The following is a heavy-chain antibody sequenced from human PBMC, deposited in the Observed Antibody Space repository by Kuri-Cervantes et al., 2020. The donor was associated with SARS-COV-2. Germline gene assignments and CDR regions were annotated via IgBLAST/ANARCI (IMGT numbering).Heavy chain of an antibody. CDR3: AREGLAARPCDY. CDR2: ISGSGGST. CDR1: GFTFSSYA. Sequence: GESLKISCAASGFTFSSYAMSWVRQAPGKGLEWVSAISGSGGSTYYADSVKGRFTISRDNSKNTLYLQMNSLRAEDTAVYYCAREGLAARPCDYWGQGTLVTVSS. V-gene: IGHV3-23*01. J-gene: IGHJ4*02. D-gene: IGHD6-6*01.